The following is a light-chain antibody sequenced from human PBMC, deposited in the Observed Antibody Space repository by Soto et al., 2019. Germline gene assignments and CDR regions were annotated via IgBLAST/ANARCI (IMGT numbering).Light chain of an antibody. J-gene: IGKJ5*01. CDR3: QQNYSPPPIT. Sequence: DIQMTQSPSSLSASVGARVTITCRASQSITRFLNWYQQKPGKAPKLLIYAASSLQSGVPSRSSGSGSGTDFTLTISSLQPEDFATYYCQQNYSPPPITFGQGTRLEIK. V-gene: IGKV1-39*01. CDR1: QSITRF. CDR2: AAS.